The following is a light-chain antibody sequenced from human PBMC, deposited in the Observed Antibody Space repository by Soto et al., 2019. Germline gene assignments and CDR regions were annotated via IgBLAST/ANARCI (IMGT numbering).Light chain of an antibody. CDR3: QQYGGSPLWT. CDR2: DAS. V-gene: IGKV3-20*01. CDR1: QSVSSH. Sequence: EIVLTQSPATLSLSPGERATLSCRASQSVSSHLAWYQQKPGQAARLLIYDASNRANGIPARFSSSGSGTDLTLTISRLEPEDFAVYYCQQYGGSPLWTFSQGTKVDIK. J-gene: IGKJ1*01.